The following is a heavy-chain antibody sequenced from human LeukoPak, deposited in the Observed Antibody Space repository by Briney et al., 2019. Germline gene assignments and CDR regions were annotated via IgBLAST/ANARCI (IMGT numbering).Heavy chain of an antibody. J-gene: IGHJ4*02. V-gene: IGHV4-34*01. CDR2: INHSGST. CDR1: GGSFSGYY. Sequence: SETLSLTCAVYGGSFSGYYWCWIRQPPGKGLEWIGEINHSGSTNYNPSLKSRVTISADTSKNQFSLKLSSVTAADTAVYYCARGLEYYDFWSGYYRGGPNYFDYWGQGTLVTVSS. D-gene: IGHD3-3*01. CDR3: ARGLEYYDFWSGYYRGGPNYFDY.